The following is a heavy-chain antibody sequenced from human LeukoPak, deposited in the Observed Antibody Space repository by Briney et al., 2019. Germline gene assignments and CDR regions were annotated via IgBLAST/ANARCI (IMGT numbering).Heavy chain of an antibody. J-gene: IGHJ4*02. Sequence: GGSLRLSCAATGVTVSNNFMLWVRQAPGKGLEWVSLIYSGGDTHYADSVKGRFTISRDNSKNTLYLQMNNLRAEDTAVYYCARDPPAVAINTYGWGQGTLVTVSS. D-gene: IGHD5-24*01. CDR1: GVTVSNNF. V-gene: IGHV3-66*01. CDR2: IYSGGDT. CDR3: ARDPPAVAINTYG.